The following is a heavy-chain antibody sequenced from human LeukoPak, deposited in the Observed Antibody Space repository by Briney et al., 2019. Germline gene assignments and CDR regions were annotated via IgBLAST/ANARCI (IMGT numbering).Heavy chain of an antibody. CDR3: ARDNLDIVVVPAAVNWFDP. Sequence: GASVKVSCKASGYTFTGYYMHWVRQAPGQGPEWMGWINPNSGGTNYAQKFQGRVTMTRDTSISTAYMELSRLRSDDTAVYYCARDNLDIVVVPAAVNWFDPWGQGTLVTVSS. CDR2: INPNSGGT. CDR1: GYTFTGYY. D-gene: IGHD2-2*03. J-gene: IGHJ5*02. V-gene: IGHV1-2*02.